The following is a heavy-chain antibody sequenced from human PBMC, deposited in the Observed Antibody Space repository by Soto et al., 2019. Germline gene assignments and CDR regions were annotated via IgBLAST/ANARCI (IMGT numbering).Heavy chain of an antibody. Sequence: HPGGSLRLSCAASGFTFSSYAMHWVRQAPGKGLEWVAIISIDGSNKYYADSVKGRFTISRDNSKNTLYLQMNSLRAEDTAVYYCARDQVGYVTGTLMSVYFDYWGQGTLVTVSS. CDR2: ISIDGSNK. V-gene: IGHV3-30-3*01. CDR1: GFTFSSYA. J-gene: IGHJ4*02. CDR3: ARDQVGYVTGTLMSVYFDY. D-gene: IGHD1-20*01.